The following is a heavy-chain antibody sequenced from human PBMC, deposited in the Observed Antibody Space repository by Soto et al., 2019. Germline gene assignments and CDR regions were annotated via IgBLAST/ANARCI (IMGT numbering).Heavy chain of an antibody. Sequence: WASVKVSCKASGYTFTGYYMHWLRQAPGQGLEWMGWINPNSGGTNYAQKFQGWVTMTRDTSISTAYMELSRLRSDDTAVYYCARGRLLDYYYYGMDVWGQGTTVTVSS. CDR3: ARGRLLDYYYYGMDV. J-gene: IGHJ6*02. CDR1: GYTFTGYY. CDR2: INPNSGGT. D-gene: IGHD5-18*01. V-gene: IGHV1-2*04.